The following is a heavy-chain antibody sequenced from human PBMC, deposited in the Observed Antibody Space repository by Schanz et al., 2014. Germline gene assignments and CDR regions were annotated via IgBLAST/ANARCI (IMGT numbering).Heavy chain of an antibody. CDR1: RYTFNTYG. CDR3: VRVPSRDVSFDL. V-gene: IGHV1-18*01. J-gene: IGHJ2*01. CDR2: INGYNGHT. Sequence: GPEVKEPGASVKVSCEASRYTFNTYGLNWVRQAPGQGLEWMGWINGYNGHTLYAQKFQGRVTMTTDTSTSTAYMELRSLRSDDTAHYYCVRVPSRDVSFDLWGRGTLVTVSS. D-gene: IGHD3-16*01.